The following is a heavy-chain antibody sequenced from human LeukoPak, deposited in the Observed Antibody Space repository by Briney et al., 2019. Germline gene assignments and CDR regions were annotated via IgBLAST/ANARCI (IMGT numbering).Heavy chain of an antibody. CDR3: ARSGGWGQTYYYDSSGSAYFDY. CDR2: INSSGGST. D-gene: IGHD3-22*01. Sequence: GASVKVSCKASGYTFTSYYMHWVRQAPGQGLQWMGIINSSGGSTSYAQKFQDRITMTRDTSTSTVYMELSSLRSEDTAVYYCARSGGWGQTYYYDSSGSAYFDYWGQGTLVTVSS. V-gene: IGHV1-46*01. CDR1: GYTFTSYY. J-gene: IGHJ4*02.